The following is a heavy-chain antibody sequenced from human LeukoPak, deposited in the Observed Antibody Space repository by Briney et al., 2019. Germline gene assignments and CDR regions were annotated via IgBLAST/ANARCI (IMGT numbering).Heavy chain of an antibody. CDR2: ISGAGGTT. D-gene: IGHD3-22*01. Sequence: GGSLRLSCAASGFTFSTFDTSWVRQAPGKGLQWVSTISGAGGTTLFADSVKGRFSISRDNSNNKVFLQMNSLRVEDTAVYYCAKASDFDSSGFPIDVFDFWGQGLLVSVAS. V-gene: IGHV3-23*01. CDR3: AKASDFDSSGFPIDVFDF. CDR1: GFTFSTFD. J-gene: IGHJ4*02.